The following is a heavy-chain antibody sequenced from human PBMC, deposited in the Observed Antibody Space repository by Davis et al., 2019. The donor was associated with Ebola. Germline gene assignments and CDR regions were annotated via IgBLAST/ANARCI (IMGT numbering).Heavy chain of an antibody. Sequence: PGGSLRLSCAASGFTFSSYAMSWVRQAPGKGLEWVSALSGSGGSTYYADSVKGRFTISRDNSKNTLYLQMNSLRAEDTAVYYCAKVRGSDHYYYMDVWGKGTTVTVSS. CDR3: AKVRGSDHYYYMDV. D-gene: IGHD3-10*01. V-gene: IGHV3-23*01. CDR2: LSGSGGST. CDR1: GFTFSSYA. J-gene: IGHJ6*03.